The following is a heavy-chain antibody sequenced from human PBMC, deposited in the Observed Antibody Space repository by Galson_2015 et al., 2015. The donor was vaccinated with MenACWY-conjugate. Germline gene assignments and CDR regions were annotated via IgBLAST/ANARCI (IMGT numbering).Heavy chain of an antibody. Sequence: SLRLSCAASGFTFSSYAMNWVRQAPGKGLEWVSAISGSGDSTYYADSVKGRFTISRVNSKNTLYLLMISLGAEDTAVYYCAQDRALYYFGSGSSIFDYWGQGTLVTVSS. CDR2: ISGSGDST. CDR1: GFTFSSYA. D-gene: IGHD3-10*01. J-gene: IGHJ4*02. CDR3: AQDRALYYFGSGSSIFDY. V-gene: IGHV3-23*01.